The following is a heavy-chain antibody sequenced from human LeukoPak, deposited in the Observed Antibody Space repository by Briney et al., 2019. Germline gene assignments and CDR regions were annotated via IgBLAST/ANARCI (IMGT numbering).Heavy chain of an antibody. CDR2: IYYSGST. V-gene: IGHV4-39*01. D-gene: IGHD3-22*01. CDR3: ARGRRRYYYDSSGYPSFDY. CDR1: GGSISGSSYY. Sequence: SETLSLTCTVSGGSISGSSYYWGWIRQPPGKGLEWIGSIYYSGSTYYNPSLKSRVTISVDTSKNQFSLKLSSVTAADTAVYYCARGRRRYYYDSSGYPSFDYWGQGTLVTVSS. J-gene: IGHJ4*02.